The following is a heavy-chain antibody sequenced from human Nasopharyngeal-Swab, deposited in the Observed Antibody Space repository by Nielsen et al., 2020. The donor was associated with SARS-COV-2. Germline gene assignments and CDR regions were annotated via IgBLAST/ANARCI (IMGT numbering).Heavy chain of an antibody. CDR3: ASLRADTPDFAY. CDR2: ISSDGSDK. CDR1: GFTFSRWP. D-gene: IGHD2-15*01. Sequence: GAPLKISCVASGFTFSRWPMHWVRQAPGKGLEWVTVISSDGSDKQYVDSVKGRFTISRDNSKNTLYLQVKSLRADDTGVYYCASLRADTPDFAYLGQGTLVTVSS. J-gene: IGHJ4*02. V-gene: IGHV3-30*03.